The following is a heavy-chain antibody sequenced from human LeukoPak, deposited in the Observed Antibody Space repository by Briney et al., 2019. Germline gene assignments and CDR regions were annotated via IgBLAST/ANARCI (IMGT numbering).Heavy chain of an antibody. V-gene: IGHV3-23*01. CDR3: AKASLGVISFGDY. D-gene: IGHD3-3*01. J-gene: IGHJ4*02. Sequence: GGSLRLSCAASGFTFSSYAMSWVRQASGKGLEWVSAISGSGGSTYYADFVKGRFTISRDNSKNTLYLQMNSLRAEDTAVYYCAKASLGVISFGDYWGQGTLVTVSS. CDR1: GFTFSSYA. CDR2: ISGSGGST.